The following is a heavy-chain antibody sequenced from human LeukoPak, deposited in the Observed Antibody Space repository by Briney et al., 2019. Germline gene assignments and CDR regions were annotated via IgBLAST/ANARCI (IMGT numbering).Heavy chain of an antibody. J-gene: IGHJ4*02. V-gene: IGHV4-59*01. D-gene: IGHD3-3*01. CDR1: GGSISSYY. CDR3: ARGLADYDFWSGYKYYFDY. CDR2: IYYSGST. Sequence: SETLSLTCTVSGGSISSYYWSWIRQPPGKGLEWIGYIYYSGSTNYNPSLKSRVTISVDTSKNQFSLKLSSVTAAGTAVYYCARGLADYDFWSGYKYYFDYWGQGTLVTVSS.